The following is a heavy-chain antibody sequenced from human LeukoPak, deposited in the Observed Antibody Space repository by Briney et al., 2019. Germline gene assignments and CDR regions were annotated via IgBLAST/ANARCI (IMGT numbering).Heavy chain of an antibody. V-gene: IGHV4-39*07. J-gene: IGHJ4*02. Sequence: NPSETLSLTCTVSGGSISSSSYYWGWIRQPPGKGLEWIGSIYYSGSTYYNPSLKSRVTISVDTSKNQFSLELSSVTAADTAVYYCVSVVTARIDYWGQGTLVTVSS. CDR3: VSVVTARIDY. D-gene: IGHD2-21*02. CDR1: GGSISSSSYY. CDR2: IYYSGST.